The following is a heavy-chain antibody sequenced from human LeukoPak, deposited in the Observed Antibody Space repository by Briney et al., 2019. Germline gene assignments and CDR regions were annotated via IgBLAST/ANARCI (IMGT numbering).Heavy chain of an antibody. D-gene: IGHD3-16*01. CDR3: ARWGFPIYYYYMDV. CDR2: ISSSSSTI. CDR1: GFTFSSYS. Sequence: SGGSLRLSCAASGFTFSSYSMNWVRQAPGKGLEWVSYISSSSSTIYYADSVKGRFTISRDNAKNSLYLQMNSLRAEDTAVYYCARWGFPIYYYYMDVWGKGTTVTVSS. V-gene: IGHV3-48*01. J-gene: IGHJ6*03.